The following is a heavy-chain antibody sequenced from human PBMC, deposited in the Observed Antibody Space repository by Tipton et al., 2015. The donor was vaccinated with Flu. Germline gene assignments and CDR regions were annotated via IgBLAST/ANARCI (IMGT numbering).Heavy chain of an antibody. D-gene: IGHD5-18*01. CDR3: ARVPDSSWYFDL. CDR1: GGFVSSYY. J-gene: IGHJ2*01. V-gene: IGHV4-4*09. CDR2: IYNNQYT. Sequence: TLSLTCTVSGGFVSSYYWNWIRQPPGKGLEWIGYIYNNQYTKYNPSLKSRVTVSVDPSMSQFSLRLTSVTAADTAVYYCARVPDSSWYFDLWGRGTLVTVSS.